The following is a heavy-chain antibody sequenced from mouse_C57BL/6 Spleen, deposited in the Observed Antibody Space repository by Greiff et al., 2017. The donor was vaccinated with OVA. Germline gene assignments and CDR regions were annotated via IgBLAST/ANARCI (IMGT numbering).Heavy chain of an antibody. CDR3: TGGARSTRVTTWYFDV. Sequence: EVQLKQSGTVLARPGASVKMSCKTSGYTFTSDWMHWVKQRPGQGLEWIGAIYPGNGDTSYNQKFKGKAKLTAVTSASTAYLEISSLTNEDSAAYYGTGGARSTRVTTWYFDVWGTGTTVTVSS. CDR2: IYPGNGDT. CDR1: GYTFTSDW. D-gene: IGHD2-2*01. V-gene: IGHV1-5*01. J-gene: IGHJ1*03.